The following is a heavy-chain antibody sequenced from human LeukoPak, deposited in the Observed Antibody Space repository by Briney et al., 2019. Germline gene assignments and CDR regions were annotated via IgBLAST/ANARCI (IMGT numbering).Heavy chain of an antibody. Sequence: GGSLRLSCAASGFTFSSYGMHWVRQAPGKGLEWVAFIWYDGSNEYYADSVKGRFTISRDNSKNTVYLQMDSLTAEDTAVYYCAKDQIAALGPNYMDVWGKGTTVTISS. V-gene: IGHV3-30*02. J-gene: IGHJ6*03. CDR3: AKDQIAALGPNYMDV. CDR1: GFTFSSYG. D-gene: IGHD6-6*01. CDR2: IWYDGSNE.